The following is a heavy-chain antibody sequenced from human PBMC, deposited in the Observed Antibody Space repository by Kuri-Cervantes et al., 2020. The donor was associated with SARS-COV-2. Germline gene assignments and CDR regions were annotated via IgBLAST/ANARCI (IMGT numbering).Heavy chain of an antibody. J-gene: IGHJ4*02. CDR3: GRHRGYCSGGGCYSTGFSFDY. V-gene: IGHV3-21*01. CDR2: ISSGSDYI. D-gene: IGHD2-15*01. Sequence: GGSLRLSCAASEFTFSSYDMTWVRQAPGMGLEWVSSISSGSDYIYYADSVKGRFTVSRDNAENSLYLQMNSLGAGDTAVYYCGRHRGYCSGGGCYSTGFSFDYWGQGALVTVSS. CDR1: EFTFSSYD.